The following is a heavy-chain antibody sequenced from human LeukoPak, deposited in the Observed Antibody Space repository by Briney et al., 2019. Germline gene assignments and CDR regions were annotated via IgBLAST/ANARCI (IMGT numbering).Heavy chain of an antibody. Sequence: PSETLSLTCTVSGGSISSYYWSWIRQPPGKGLEWIGYIYYSGSTNYNPSLKSRVTMSVDTSKNQFSLKLSSVTAADTAVYYCARSAGGDGYNFDYWGQGTLVTVSS. CDR1: GGSISSYY. CDR3: ARSAGGDGYNFDY. D-gene: IGHD5-24*01. V-gene: IGHV4-59*01. CDR2: IYYSGST. J-gene: IGHJ4*02.